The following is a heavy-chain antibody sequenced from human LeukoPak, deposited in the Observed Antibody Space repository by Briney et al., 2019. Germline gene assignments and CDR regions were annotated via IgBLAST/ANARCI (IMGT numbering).Heavy chain of an antibody. CDR3: ARVVSSRTMVYQNGMDV. V-gene: IGHV1-46*01. Sequence: ASVKVSCTASGYTFTSYYMHWVRQAPGQGLEWMGIINPSGGSTSYAQKFQGRVTMTRDTSTSTVYMELSSLRSEDTAVYCCARVVSSRTMVYQNGMDVWGQGTTVTVSS. D-gene: IGHD3-10*01. J-gene: IGHJ6*02. CDR1: GYTFTSYY. CDR2: INPSGGST.